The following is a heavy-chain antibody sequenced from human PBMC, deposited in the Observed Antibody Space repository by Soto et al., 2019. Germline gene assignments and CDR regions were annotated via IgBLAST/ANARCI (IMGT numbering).Heavy chain of an antibody. CDR2: ISAYNGNT. D-gene: IGHD6-19*01. V-gene: IGHV1-18*01. CDR1: GYTFTSYG. J-gene: IGHJ3*02. CDR3: AREVAGTMSDAFDI. Sequence: ASVKVSCKASGYTFTSYGISWVRQAPGQGLEWLGWISAYNGNTNYAQKLQGRVTMTTDTSTSTAYMELRSLRSDDTAVYYCAREVAGTMSDAFDIWGQGTMVTVSS.